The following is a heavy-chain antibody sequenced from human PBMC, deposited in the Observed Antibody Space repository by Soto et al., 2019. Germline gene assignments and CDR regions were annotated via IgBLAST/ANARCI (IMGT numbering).Heavy chain of an antibody. J-gene: IGHJ4*02. V-gene: IGHV4-30-4*01. Sequence: NPSETLSLTCTVSGGSISSGDYYWSWIRQPPGKGLEWIGYIYYSGSTYYNPSLKSRVTISVDTSKNQFSLKLSSVTAADTAVYYCAVVEAVAASPIDYWGQGTLVTVSS. D-gene: IGHD6-19*01. CDR3: AVVEAVAASPIDY. CDR1: GGSISSGDYY. CDR2: IYYSGST.